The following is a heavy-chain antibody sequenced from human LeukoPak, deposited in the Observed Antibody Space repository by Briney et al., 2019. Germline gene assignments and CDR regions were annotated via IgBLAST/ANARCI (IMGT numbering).Heavy chain of an antibody. CDR2: IIPIFGTA. J-gene: IGHJ4*02. V-gene: IGHV1-69*13. D-gene: IGHD2-2*02. CDR3: ATHAHPYCSSTSCYRDLDY. CDR1: GGTFSSYA. Sequence: SVKVSCKASGGTFSSYAISWVRQAPGQGLEWMGGIIPIFGTANYAQKFQGRVTITVDESTSTAYMELSSLRSEDTAVYYCATHAHPYCSSTSCYRDLDYWGQGTLVTVSS.